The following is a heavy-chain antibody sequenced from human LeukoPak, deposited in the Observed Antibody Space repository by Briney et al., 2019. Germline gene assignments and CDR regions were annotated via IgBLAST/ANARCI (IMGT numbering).Heavy chain of an antibody. CDR1: GLTFNSYA. V-gene: IGHV3-23*01. CDR2: MSVSGGRT. CDR3: ARANYAMDV. J-gene: IGHJ6*02. Sequence: GGSLRLSCAASGLTFNSYAMSWVRQAPGKGLEWVSTMSVSGGRTYYADSVKGRFTISRDNSKNTLYLQMNSLRAEDTAVYYCARANYAMDVWGQGTTVTVSS.